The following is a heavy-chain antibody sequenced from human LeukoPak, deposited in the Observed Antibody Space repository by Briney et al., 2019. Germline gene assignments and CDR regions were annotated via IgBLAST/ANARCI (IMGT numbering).Heavy chain of an antibody. CDR2: IYYSGSI. Sequence: SETLSLTCTVSGGSISSGGYYWSWIRQHPGTGLEWIGYIYYSGSIYYNPSLKSRVTISVDTSKNQFSLKLSSVTAADTAVYYCAARFGGEEVAFDIWGQGTMVTVSS. CDR1: GGSISSGGYY. J-gene: IGHJ3*02. CDR3: AARFGGEEVAFDI. D-gene: IGHD2-21*01. V-gene: IGHV4-31*03.